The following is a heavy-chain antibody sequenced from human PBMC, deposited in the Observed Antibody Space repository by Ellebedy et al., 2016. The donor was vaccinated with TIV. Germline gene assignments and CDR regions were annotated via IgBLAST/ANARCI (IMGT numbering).Heavy chain of an antibody. Sequence: ASVKVSCXASGYTFTSYAMHWVRQAPGQRLEWMGWINAGNGNTKYSQKFQGRVTITRDTSASTAYMELSSLRSEDTAVYYCARKMVESKTYYYDSSGYDYWGQGTLVTVSS. CDR1: GYTFTSYA. J-gene: IGHJ4*02. CDR2: INAGNGNT. D-gene: IGHD3-22*01. CDR3: ARKMVESKTYYYDSSGYDY. V-gene: IGHV1-3*01.